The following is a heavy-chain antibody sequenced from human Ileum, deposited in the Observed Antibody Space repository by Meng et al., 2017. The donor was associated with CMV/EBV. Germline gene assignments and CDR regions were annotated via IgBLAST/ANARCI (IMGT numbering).Heavy chain of an antibody. Sequence: CAVSGDSVSNTDVAWNWIRQSPSRGLEWLGRIYYRSRWFNEYAPSVKSRITFYADTSKNQYSVQLNSVTPEDTAVYYCARGAARSLDFWGQGTLVTVSS. V-gene: IGHV6-1*01. CDR3: ARGAARSLDF. D-gene: IGHD6-25*01. J-gene: IGHJ4*02. CDR2: IYYRSRWFN. CDR1: GDSVSNTDVA.